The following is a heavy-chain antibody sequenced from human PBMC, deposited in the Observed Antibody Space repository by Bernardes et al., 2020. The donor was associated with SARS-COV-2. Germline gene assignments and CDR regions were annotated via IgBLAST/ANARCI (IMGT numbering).Heavy chain of an antibody. CDR1: GFTFNSHW. J-gene: IGHJ4*02. CDR3: ARLPAITGRYYLDY. D-gene: IGHD2-2*01. V-gene: IGHV3-7*03. Sequence: GGFPRLSCAASGFTFNSHWMSWARQAREAPGNGLEWLANIHQDGGEKYYVVSVKGRFTISRDNAKNSLFLQMNSLRAEDTAVYYCARLPAITGRYYLDYWGRGTLVTVSS. CDR2: IHQDGGEK.